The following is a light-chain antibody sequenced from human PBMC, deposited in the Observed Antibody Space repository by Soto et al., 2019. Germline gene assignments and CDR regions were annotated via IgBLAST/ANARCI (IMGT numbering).Light chain of an antibody. CDR3: QQYGSSPHT. V-gene: IGKV3-20*01. Sequence: EIVLTQSPGTLSWSPGERATLSCRASQSVSSSYLAWYQHKPGQAPRLLIYGASSRATGIPDRFSGSGSGTDFTLAISRLEPEDFAVYYCQQYGSSPHTFGQGTKLEIK. CDR1: QSVSSSY. CDR2: GAS. J-gene: IGKJ2*01.